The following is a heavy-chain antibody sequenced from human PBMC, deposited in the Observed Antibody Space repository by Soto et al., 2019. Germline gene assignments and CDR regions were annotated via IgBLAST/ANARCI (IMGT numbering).Heavy chain of an antibody. V-gene: IGHV4-59*01. J-gene: IGHJ4*02. CDR1: GGSISSYY. CDR2: IYYSGST. CDR3: AIAWPMRY. Sequence: QVQLQESGPGLVKPSETLSLTCTVSGGSISSYYWSWIRQPPGKGLEWIGYIYYSGSTNYNPSLKSRVTISVDTSKNQFSLKLSSVTAADTAVYYCAIAWPMRYWGQGTLVTVSS.